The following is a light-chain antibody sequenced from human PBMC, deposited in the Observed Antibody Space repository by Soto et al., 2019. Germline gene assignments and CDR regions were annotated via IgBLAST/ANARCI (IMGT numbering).Light chain of an antibody. Sequence: QSVLTQPPSVSGAPGQRVTISCTGSSSNIGAGYDVHWYQQLPGTAPKLIIYGNSNRPSGVPDRFSGSKSGTSASLAITGLQAENEADYNCQSYDSSLSHVVFGGGTKLTVL. CDR2: GNS. J-gene: IGLJ2*01. V-gene: IGLV1-40*01. CDR1: SSNIGAGYD. CDR3: QSYDSSLSHVV.